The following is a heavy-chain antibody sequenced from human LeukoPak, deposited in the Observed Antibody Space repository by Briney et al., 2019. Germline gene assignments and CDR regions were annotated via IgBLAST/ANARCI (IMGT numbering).Heavy chain of an antibody. CDR3: ARQYFGSGRYYYAMDV. CDR2: IYTSGST. D-gene: IGHD3-10*01. CDR1: GGSISNYY. Sequence: SETLSLTCTVSGGSISNYYWSWIRQPAGEGLEWIGRIYTSGSTTYSPSLKSRVTMSVDTSKNQFSLQLSSATAADTAVYYCARQYFGSGRYYYAMDVWGQGTTVTVSS. V-gene: IGHV4-4*07. J-gene: IGHJ6*02.